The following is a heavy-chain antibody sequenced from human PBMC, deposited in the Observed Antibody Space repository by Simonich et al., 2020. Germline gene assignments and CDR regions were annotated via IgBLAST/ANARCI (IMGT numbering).Heavy chain of an antibody. CDR2: SNPTRGGT. D-gene: IGHD3-22*01. V-gene: IGHV1-2*06. CDR3: ARDWYYYDSSGYYSDAFDI. CDR1: GYTFTGYY. J-gene: IGHJ3*02. Sequence: QVQLVQSGAEVKKPGASVKVSCKASGYTFTGYYMHWVRQAPGQGLEWMGRSNPTRGGTNYEKKFQGRVTRTRDTSISTAYMELSRLRSADTAVYYCARDWYYYDSSGYYSDAFDIWGQGTMVTVSS.